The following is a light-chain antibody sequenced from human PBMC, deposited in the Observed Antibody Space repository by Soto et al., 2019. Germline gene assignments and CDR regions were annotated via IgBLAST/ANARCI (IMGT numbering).Light chain of an antibody. CDR2: EVI. CDR1: SSDVGTYNL. V-gene: IGLV2-23*02. Sequence: QSVLTQPASVSGSPGQSITISCAGTSSDVGTYNLVSWYQQHPDKAPKLMIYEVIKRPSGVSNRFSGSKSGNTASLTISGLQAEDEADYYCCSYAGSSTWVFGGGTQLTVL. J-gene: IGLJ3*02. CDR3: CSYAGSSTWV.